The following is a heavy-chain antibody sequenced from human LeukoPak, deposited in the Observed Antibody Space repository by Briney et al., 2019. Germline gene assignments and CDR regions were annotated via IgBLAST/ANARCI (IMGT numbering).Heavy chain of an antibody. J-gene: IGHJ4*02. CDR1: GFTFSSYS. CDR2: ISSSSSTI. Sequence: GGSLRLSCAASGFTFSSYSMNWVRQAPGKGLEWFSYISSSSSTIYYADSVKGRFTISRDNAKNSLYLQMNSLRAEDTAVYYCARDLRAAGPRVGDYWGQGTLVTVSS. V-gene: IGHV3-48*01. CDR3: ARDLRAAGPRVGDY. D-gene: IGHD6-13*01.